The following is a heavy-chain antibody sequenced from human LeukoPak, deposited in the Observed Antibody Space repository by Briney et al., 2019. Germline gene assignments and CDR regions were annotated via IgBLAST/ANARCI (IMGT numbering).Heavy chain of an antibody. CDR2: IKSKTDGGTT. V-gene: IGHV3-15*01. J-gene: IGHJ4*02. CDR1: GFTFSNAW. Sequence: PGGSLRLSCAASGFTFSNAWMSWVRQAPGKGLEWVGRIKSKTDGGTTDYAAPVKGRFTISRDDSKNTLYLQMNSLKTEDTAVYYCTTDLLLWFGEPHRRRTYNYWGQGTLVTVSS. D-gene: IGHD3-10*01. CDR3: TTDLLLWFGEPHRRRTYNY.